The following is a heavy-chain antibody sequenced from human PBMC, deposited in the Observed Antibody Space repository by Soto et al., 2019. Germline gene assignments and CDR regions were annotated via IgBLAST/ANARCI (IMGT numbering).Heavy chain of an antibody. V-gene: IGHV4-31*03. Sequence: SETLSLTCTVSGGSISSGGYYWSWIRQHPGKGLEWIGYIYYSGSTYYNPSLKSRVTISVDTSKNQFSLKLSSVTAADTAVYYCARDAPYYYGSGNGWFDPWGQGTLVTVSS. CDR1: GGSISSGGYY. D-gene: IGHD3-10*01. CDR3: ARDAPYYYGSGNGWFDP. J-gene: IGHJ5*02. CDR2: IYYSGST.